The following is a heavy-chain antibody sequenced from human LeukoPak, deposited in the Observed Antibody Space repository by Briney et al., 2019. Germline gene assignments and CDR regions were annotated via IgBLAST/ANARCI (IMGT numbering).Heavy chain of an antibody. CDR1: GGTFSSYA. CDR3: ARSGVVDYLFDY. V-gene: IGHV1-69*13. Sequence: SVEVSCKASGGTFSSYAISWVRQAPGQGLEWMGGIIPIFGTANYAQKFQGRVTITADESTSTAYMELSSLRSEDTAVYYCARSGVVDYLFDYWGQGTLVTVSS. J-gene: IGHJ4*02. D-gene: IGHD3-16*01. CDR2: IIPIFGTA.